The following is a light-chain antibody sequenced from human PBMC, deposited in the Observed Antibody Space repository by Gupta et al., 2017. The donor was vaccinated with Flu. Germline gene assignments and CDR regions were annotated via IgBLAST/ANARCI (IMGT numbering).Light chain of an antibody. Sequence: SPSTLSASLGDRVTITCRASHSIDNGWAWYQQKPGKAPKLLIYRASSLESGVPSRFSGSGSGTEFTLTISSLKPDDVATYYCQRWDSRWRFGQGTKVEIK. CDR3: QRWDSRWR. CDR1: HSIDNG. J-gene: IGKJ1*01. CDR2: RAS. V-gene: IGKV1-5*03.